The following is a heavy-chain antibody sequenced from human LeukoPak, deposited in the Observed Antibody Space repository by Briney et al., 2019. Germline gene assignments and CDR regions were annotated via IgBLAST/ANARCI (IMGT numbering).Heavy chain of an antibody. CDR3: WRYCSGGSCYVKAFDI. Sequence: PSETLSLTCTVSGGSISSSSYYWGWLRQPPGTGLEWIGSIYYSGSTYYNPSLKSRVTISVDTSKNQFSLKLSSVTAADTAVYYCWRYCSGGSCYVKAFDIWGQGTMVTVSS. CDR2: IYYSGST. V-gene: IGHV4-39*07. CDR1: GGSISSSSYY. D-gene: IGHD2-15*01. J-gene: IGHJ3*02.